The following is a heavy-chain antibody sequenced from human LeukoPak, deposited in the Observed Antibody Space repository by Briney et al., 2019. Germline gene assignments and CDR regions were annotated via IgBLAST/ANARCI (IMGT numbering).Heavy chain of an antibody. CDR3: ASVYASGWYFDY. CDR2: INPNSGGT. CDR1: GYTFTGYY. D-gene: IGHD6-19*01. Sequence: ASVKVSCKASGYTFTGYYMHWVRQAPGRGLEWMGWINPNSGGTNYAQKFQGRVTMTRDTSISTAYMELSRLRSDDTAVYYCASVYASGWYFDYWGQGTLVTVSS. J-gene: IGHJ4*02. V-gene: IGHV1-2*02.